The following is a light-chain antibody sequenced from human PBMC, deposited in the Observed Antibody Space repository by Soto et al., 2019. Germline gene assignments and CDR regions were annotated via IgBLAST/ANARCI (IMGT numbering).Light chain of an antibody. CDR3: QQRSHWPPT. J-gene: IGKJ4*01. V-gene: IGKV3-11*01. Sequence: EIVLTQSPATLSLSPGEGATLSCRASQSVSNDLVWYHQKPGQAPRLLIYYASKRATGIPARFSGSGTGTDFTLTNTSLEHEDCAVYYCQQRSHWPPTFGGGTRVEIK. CDR2: YAS. CDR1: QSVSND.